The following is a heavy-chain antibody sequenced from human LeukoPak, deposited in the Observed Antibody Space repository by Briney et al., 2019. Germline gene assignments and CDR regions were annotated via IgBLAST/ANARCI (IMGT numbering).Heavy chain of an antibody. D-gene: IGHD3-10*01. CDR3: AYGSGSYLNDY. V-gene: IGHV4-30-2*01. J-gene: IGHJ4*02. Sequence: SQTLSLTCTVSGGSISSGGYYWRWIRQPPGKGLEWIGYIYHSGSTYYNPSLKSRVTISVDRSKNQFSLKLSSVTAADTAVYYCAYGSGSYLNDYWGQGTLVTVSS. CDR2: IYHSGST. CDR1: GGSISSGGYY.